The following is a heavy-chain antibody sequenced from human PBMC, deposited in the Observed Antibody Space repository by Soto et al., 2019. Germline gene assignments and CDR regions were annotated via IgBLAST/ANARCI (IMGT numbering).Heavy chain of an antibody. Sequence: GGSLRLSCAASVFTVSSNYMSWLRQARGKGLEWVSLIYSGGSTYYADSVKGRFTISRDNSKNTLYLEMNSLRAEDTAVYYCARGHYDFWSGPKIWFDPWGQGTLVTVSS. J-gene: IGHJ5*02. CDR2: IYSGGST. V-gene: IGHV3-53*01. CDR3: ARGHYDFWSGPKIWFDP. D-gene: IGHD3-3*01. CDR1: VFTVSSNY.